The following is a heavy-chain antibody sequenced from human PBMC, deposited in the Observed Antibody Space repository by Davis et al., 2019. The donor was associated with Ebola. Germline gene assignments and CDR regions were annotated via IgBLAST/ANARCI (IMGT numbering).Heavy chain of an antibody. D-gene: IGHD2-2*01. J-gene: IGHJ5*02. CDR3: ASNIVVVPAANRWFDP. CDR2: ISGSGGST. CDR1: GFTFSSYA. Sequence: GGSLRLSCAASGFTFSSYAMSWVRQAPGKGLEWVSAISGSGGSTYYADSVKGRFTISRDNSKNTLYLKMNSLRAEDTAVYYCASNIVVVPAANRWFDPWGQGTLVTVSS. V-gene: IGHV3-23*01.